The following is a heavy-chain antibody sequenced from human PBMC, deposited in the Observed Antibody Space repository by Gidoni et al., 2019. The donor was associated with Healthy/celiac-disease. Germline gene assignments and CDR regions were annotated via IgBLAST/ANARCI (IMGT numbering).Heavy chain of an antibody. D-gene: IGHD3-22*01. CDR3: ARDKGLGYYDSSGYFSAFDI. CDR1: GGSISSGGYS. V-gene: IGHV4-31*03. CDR2: IYYSGST. J-gene: IGHJ3*02. Sequence: QVQLQESGPGLVKPSQTLSLTCTVSGGSISSGGYSWSWIRQHPGKGLEWIGYIYYSGSTYYNPSLKSRVTISVDTSKNQFSLKLSSVTAADTAVYYCARDKGLGYYDSSGYFSAFDIWGQGTMVTVSS.